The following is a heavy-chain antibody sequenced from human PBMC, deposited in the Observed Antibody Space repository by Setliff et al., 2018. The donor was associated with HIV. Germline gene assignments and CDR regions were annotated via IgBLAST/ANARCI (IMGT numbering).Heavy chain of an antibody. CDR3: ASDSPAARFEELEDHYYYFMDV. V-gene: IGHV1-69*13. CDR2: IIPIFGTA. Sequence: SVKVSCKASGGPFTSAFNWVRQVPGHGLEWMGGIIPIFGTANYAQNFGGRVTITADQSTTTSYLQLNSLRFEDTAIYYCASDSPAARFEELEDHYYYFMDVWG. CDR1: GGPFTSA. J-gene: IGHJ6*03. D-gene: IGHD3-10*01.